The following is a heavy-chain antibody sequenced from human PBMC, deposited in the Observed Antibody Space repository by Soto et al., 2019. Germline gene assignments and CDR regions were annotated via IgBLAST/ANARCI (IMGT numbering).Heavy chain of an antibody. D-gene: IGHD3-10*01. CDR1: GFTFSGYG. V-gene: IGHV3-30*18. CDR2: ASSDGNDI. Sequence: QVQLVESGGGVVQPGRSLRLSCAASGFTFSGYGMHWVRQAPGKGLEWVSVASSDGNDIHYAHSVEGRFTISRDNYRNTLYLQMNSLRPDDTAVYYCAEATYYGSGNHYIFAYWGQGTLVTVSS. CDR3: AEATYYGSGNHYIFAY. J-gene: IGHJ4*02.